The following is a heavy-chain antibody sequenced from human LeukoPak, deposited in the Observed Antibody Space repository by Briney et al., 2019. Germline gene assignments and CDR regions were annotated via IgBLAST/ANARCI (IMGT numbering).Heavy chain of an antibody. CDR1: GFTFSSNS. CDR2: ISSSSSTI. J-gene: IGHJ4*02. Sequence: GGSLRLPCAASGFTFSSNSMNWVRQAPGKGLEWVSYISSSSSTIYYADSVKGRFTISRDNAKNSLYLQMNSLRAEDTAVYYCATGVEIVRYDYWGQGTPVTVSS. CDR3: ATGVEIVRYDY. V-gene: IGHV3-48*04. D-gene: IGHD3-16*02.